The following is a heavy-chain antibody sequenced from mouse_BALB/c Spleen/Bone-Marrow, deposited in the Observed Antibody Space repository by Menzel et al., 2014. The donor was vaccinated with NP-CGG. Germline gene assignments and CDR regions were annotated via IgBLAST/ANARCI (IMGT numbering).Heavy chain of an antibody. D-gene: IGHD2-3*01. CDR1: GFSLTSYG. CDR3: AKNGDGYYAWFAY. CDR2: IWRGGST. Sequence: QVQLQQSGPGLVQPSQSLSITCTVSGFSLTSYGVHWVRQSPGKGLEWLGVIWRGGSTDYNAAFMSRLSITKDNSKSQVFFKMNSLQADDTATYYCAKNGDGYYAWFAYWGQGTLVTVSA. V-gene: IGHV2-5*01. J-gene: IGHJ3*01.